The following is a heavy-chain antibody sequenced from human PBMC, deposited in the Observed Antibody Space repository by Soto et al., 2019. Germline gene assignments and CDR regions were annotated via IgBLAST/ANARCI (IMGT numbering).Heavy chain of an antibody. V-gene: IGHV1-3*01. Sequence: ASVKVSCKPSGYTFSNYAIHWARQAPGQRLECMGWINAGNGNTKYSQNFQGRVTITRDTSASTVYMELSSLRVEDTAVYYCARGSLTPGLDYVGQGTLVTVSS. CDR1: GYTFSNYA. CDR2: INAGNGNT. J-gene: IGHJ4*02. D-gene: IGHD2-15*01. CDR3: ARGSLTPGLDY.